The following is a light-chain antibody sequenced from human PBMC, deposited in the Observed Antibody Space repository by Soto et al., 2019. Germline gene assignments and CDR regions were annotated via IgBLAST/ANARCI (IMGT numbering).Light chain of an antibody. CDR2: DAS. V-gene: IGKV1-5*01. Sequence: DIQITQSPSTLSSSVADRVTITCRASQSISSWLAWYQQKPGKAPKLLIYDASSLESGVPSRFSGSGSGTDFTLTISSLQPEDFATYYCQQSYSTLTFGGGTKVDIK. J-gene: IGKJ4*01. CDR1: QSISSW. CDR3: QQSYSTLT.